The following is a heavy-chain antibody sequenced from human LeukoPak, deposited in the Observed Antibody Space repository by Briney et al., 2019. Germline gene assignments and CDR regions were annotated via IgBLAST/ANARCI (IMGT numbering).Heavy chain of an antibody. D-gene: IGHD2-2*01. J-gene: IGHJ5*02. CDR1: GFTFSSYN. Sequence: GGYLRLSCAASGFTFSSYNMNWVRQAPGKGLDWVSSISSSSSYIYYADSVKGRFTISRDNAKNSLYLQMNSLRAEDTAVYYCASPPAATAGGSDWFDPWGQGTLVTVSS. CDR3: ASPPAATAGGSDWFDP. CDR2: ISSSSSYI. V-gene: IGHV3-21*01.